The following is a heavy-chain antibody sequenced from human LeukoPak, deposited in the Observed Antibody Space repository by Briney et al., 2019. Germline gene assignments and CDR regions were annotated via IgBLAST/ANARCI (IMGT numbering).Heavy chain of an antibody. D-gene: IGHD3-10*01. CDR3: ARDRYYYGSGSYFRADHQYYFDY. Sequence: GGSLRLSCAASGFTFSSYSMNWVRQAPGKGLEWVSSISSSSYIYYADSVKGRFTISRDNAKNSLYLQMNSLRAEDTAVYYCARDRYYYGSGSYFRADHQYYFDYWGQGTLATVSS. V-gene: IGHV3-21*01. J-gene: IGHJ4*02. CDR1: GFTFSSYS. CDR2: ISSSSYI.